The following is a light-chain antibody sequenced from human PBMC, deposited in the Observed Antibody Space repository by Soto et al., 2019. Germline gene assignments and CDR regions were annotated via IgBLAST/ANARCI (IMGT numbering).Light chain of an antibody. CDR2: AAS. J-gene: IGKJ1*01. CDR3: QQYCSYPPT. Sequence: AIRMTKSPSSLHAPTGERATITCGAGQGISSTLAWYQQKPGKAPKLLIYAASTLQSGVPSTFSGSGTGRDVTPVNSCLQSEDFATYYYQQYCSYPPTFGEGTKVELK. V-gene: IGKV1-8*01. CDR1: QGISST.